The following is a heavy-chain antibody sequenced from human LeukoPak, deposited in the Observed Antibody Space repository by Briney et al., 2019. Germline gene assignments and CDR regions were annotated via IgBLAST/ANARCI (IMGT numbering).Heavy chain of an antibody. CDR1: GGSISSYY. CDR2: IYYSGST. CDR3: ASAKDIVVVPAHFDI. D-gene: IGHD2-2*01. J-gene: IGHJ3*02. Sequence: SETLSLTCTVSGGSISSYYWSWIRQPPGKGLGWIGYIYYSGSTNYNPSLKSRVTISVDTSKKQLSLELSSVTAADTAVYYCASAKDIVVVPAHFDIWGQGTMVTVSS. V-gene: IGHV4-59*01.